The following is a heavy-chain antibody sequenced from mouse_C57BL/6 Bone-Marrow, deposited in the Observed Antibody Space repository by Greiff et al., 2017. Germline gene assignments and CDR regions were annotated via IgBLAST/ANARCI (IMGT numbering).Heavy chain of an antibody. CDR3: ARSGAYYDYDGGFAY. CDR1: GYTFTSYG. Sequence: QVQLQQSGAELARPGASVKLSCKASGYTFTSYGISWVKQRTGQGLEWIGEIYPRSGNTYYNEKFKGKATLTADKSSSTAYMELRSLTSEDSAVYVCARSGAYYDYDGGFAYWGQGTLVTVSA. CDR2: IYPRSGNT. J-gene: IGHJ3*01. D-gene: IGHD2-4*01. V-gene: IGHV1-81*01.